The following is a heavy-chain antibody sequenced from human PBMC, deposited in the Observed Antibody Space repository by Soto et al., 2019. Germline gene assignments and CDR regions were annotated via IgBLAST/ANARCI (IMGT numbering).Heavy chain of an antibody. J-gene: IGHJ5*02. V-gene: IGHV4-31*03. Sequence: QVQLQESGPGLVRPSQTLSLSCTGSGGSISNSANHWSWIRQHPGEGLDWIGYIYYSGGTYYSPSLKGRVTMSIDASKNQFSLKLSSVTAADTAVYYCAKGVRGVPNWFDPWGQGTLVTVSS. CDR2: IYYSGGT. CDR3: AKGVRGVPNWFDP. CDR1: GGSISNSANH. D-gene: IGHD3-10*01.